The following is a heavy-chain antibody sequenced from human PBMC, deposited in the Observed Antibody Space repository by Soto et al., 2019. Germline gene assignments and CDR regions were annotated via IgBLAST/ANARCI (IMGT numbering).Heavy chain of an antibody. CDR2: ISGTSSYT. J-gene: IGHJ4*02. CDR1: GFTFSDYY. Sequence: PGGSLRLSCAASGFTFSDYYMSWIRQAPGKGLEWVSYISGTSSYTNYADSVKGRFTISRDNAKKSLYLDMSSLRAEDTAVYYCARDRASCGGDCYPGYFDYWGQGILVTVSS. D-gene: IGHD2-21*02. CDR3: ARDRASCGGDCYPGYFDY. V-gene: IGHV3-11*06.